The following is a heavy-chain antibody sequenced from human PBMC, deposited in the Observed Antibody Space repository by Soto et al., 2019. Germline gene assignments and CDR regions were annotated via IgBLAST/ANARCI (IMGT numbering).Heavy chain of an antibody. CDR3: TRPIPAAGKNYYCYGMDV. D-gene: IGHD6-13*01. J-gene: IGHJ6*02. Sequence: GSLRLYCAASGLRLSGSALHWVRQASGKGLEWIGRIRSKINSHATAYAASVKGRFNISRDDSKNTAYMQMYSLKTEDTAVYYCTRPIPAAGKNYYCYGMDVWGQGITVTVSS. CDR1: GLRLSGSA. CDR2: IRSKINSHAT. V-gene: IGHV3-73*01.